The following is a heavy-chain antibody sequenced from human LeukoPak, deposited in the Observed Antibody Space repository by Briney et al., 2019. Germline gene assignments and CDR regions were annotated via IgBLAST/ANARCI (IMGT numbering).Heavy chain of an antibody. CDR1: GFIFSDSW. V-gene: IGHV3-7*05. CDR2: IHQDAGEE. Sequence: PGGSLRLSCAASGFIFSDSWMTWVRQSLGKGLQWVASIHQDAGEEQYVDSVRGRFTISRDNAKNSLYLQMNSLRVEDTAMYYCTTSKDHYSHHWGQGTLVTVSS. J-gene: IGHJ4*02. CDR3: TTSKDHYSHH.